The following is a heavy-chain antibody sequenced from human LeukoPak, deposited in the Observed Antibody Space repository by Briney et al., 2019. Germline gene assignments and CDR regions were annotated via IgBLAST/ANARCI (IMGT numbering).Heavy chain of an antibody. D-gene: IGHD1-26*01. CDR2: IYTNGNT. CDR1: GDSIGSGTYY. CDR3: ARGMRGSYPFDD. Sequence: SETLSLTCTVSGDSIGSGTYYWNWIRQPAGKGLEWIGRIYTNGNTNYNPFLKSRVTISVDTSKKQFSLKLNSVTAADTAVYYCARGMRGSYPFDDWGQGTLVTVSS. V-gene: IGHV4-61*02. J-gene: IGHJ4*02.